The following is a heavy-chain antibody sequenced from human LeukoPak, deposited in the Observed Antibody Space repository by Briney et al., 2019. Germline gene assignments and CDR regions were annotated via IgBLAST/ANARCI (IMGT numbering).Heavy chain of an antibody. V-gene: IGHV3-48*01. Sequence: GGSLRHSCAASGFTFSSYSMNWVRQAPGKGLEWVSYISSSSTIYYADSVKGRFTISRDNAKNSLYLQMNSLRAEDTAVYYCATGIDYDLPDYWGQGTLVTVSS. CDR1: GFTFSSYS. D-gene: IGHD3-3*01. CDR2: ISSSSTI. CDR3: ATGIDYDLPDY. J-gene: IGHJ4*02.